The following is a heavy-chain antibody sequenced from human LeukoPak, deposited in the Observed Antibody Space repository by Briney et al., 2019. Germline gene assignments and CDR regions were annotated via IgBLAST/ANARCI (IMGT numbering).Heavy chain of an antibody. D-gene: IGHD3-10*01. V-gene: IGHV3-21*01. J-gene: IGHJ4*02. Sequence: GGSLRLSCAASGFTFSSYTTNWVRQAPGKGLEWVSSISSSSYIYYADSVKGRFTISRDNAKNSLYLQMNSLRAEDTAVYYCARDRDLYFDYWGQGTLVTVSS. CDR1: GFTFSSYT. CDR2: ISSSSYI. CDR3: ARDRDLYFDY.